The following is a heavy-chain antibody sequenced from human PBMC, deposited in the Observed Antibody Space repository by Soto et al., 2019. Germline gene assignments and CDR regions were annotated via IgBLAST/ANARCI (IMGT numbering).Heavy chain of an antibody. CDR1: GDSVSSNSAA. D-gene: IGHD6-19*01. CDR2: TYYRSKWYN. V-gene: IGHV6-1*01. Sequence: SQTLSLTCAISGDSVSSNSAAWHWIRQSPSRGIEWLGRTYYRSKWYNGYSVSVKSRITINPDTSKNQFSLQLNSVSPEDTAVYYCTGPSVAGPIDYWGQGTPVTVSS. J-gene: IGHJ4*02. CDR3: TGPSVAGPIDY.